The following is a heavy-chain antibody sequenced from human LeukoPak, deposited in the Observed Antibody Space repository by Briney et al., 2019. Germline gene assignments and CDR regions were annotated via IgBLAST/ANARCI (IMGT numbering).Heavy chain of an antibody. CDR3: ARVRDSDNWWGAFDI. D-gene: IGHD1-1*01. V-gene: IGHV1-18*01. Sequence: ASVTVSCKASGYRFSSSGITWVRQAPGQGPEWMGWISTVNGNSRYAQNFQGRVTLTTDTSTNIAHLELTSLRSDDTAIYYCARVRDSDNWWGAFDIWGQGTMVTVSS. CDR1: GYRFSSSG. J-gene: IGHJ3*02. CDR2: ISTVNGNS.